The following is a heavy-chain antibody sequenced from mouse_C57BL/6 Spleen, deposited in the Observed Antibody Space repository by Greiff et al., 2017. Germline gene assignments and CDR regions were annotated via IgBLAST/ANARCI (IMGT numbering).Heavy chain of an antibody. V-gene: IGHV5-4*01. CDR1: GFTFSSYA. D-gene: IGHD2-10*02. Sequence: EVQGVESGGGLVKPGGSLKLSCAASGFTFSSYAMSWVRQTPEKRLEWVATISDGGSYTYYPDNVKGRFTISGDNANNTLYLQMSNLKSEDTAMYYCARYNSTVSAFDYWGQGTTLTVSS. J-gene: IGHJ2*01. CDR2: ISDGGSYT. CDR3: ARYNSTVSAFDY.